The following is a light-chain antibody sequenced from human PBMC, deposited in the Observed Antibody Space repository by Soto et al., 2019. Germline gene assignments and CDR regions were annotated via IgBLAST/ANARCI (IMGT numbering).Light chain of an antibody. CDR3: QKYNSAPRT. CDR2: AAS. Sequence: DIQMTQSPSSLSASVGDRVTITCRASQGISNYLAWYQQKPGKVPKLLIYAASTLQSGVPSRSSGSASGTDFTLTISSLQPEDVATYYCQKYNSAPRTFGQGTKVEIK. V-gene: IGKV1-27*01. J-gene: IGKJ1*01. CDR1: QGISNY.